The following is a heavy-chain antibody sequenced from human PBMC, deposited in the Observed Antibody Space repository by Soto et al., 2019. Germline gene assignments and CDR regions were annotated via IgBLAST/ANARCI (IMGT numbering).Heavy chain of an antibody. V-gene: IGHV3-21*01. CDR3: ARLSGSASAYYFDY. CDR2: ISPSGDFI. D-gene: IGHD1-26*01. CDR1: GLTLSSYS. Sequence: ESGGGLVRPGESLRISCTASGLTLSSYSINWVRQAPGKGLEWVSSISPSGDFIYYADSLKGRFTISRDSAKNSLYLQMNSLRVEDTAVYYCARLSGSASAYYFDYWGQGTLVTVSS. J-gene: IGHJ4*02.